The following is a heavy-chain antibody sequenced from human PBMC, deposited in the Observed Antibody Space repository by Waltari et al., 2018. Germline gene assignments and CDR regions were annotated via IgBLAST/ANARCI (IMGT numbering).Heavy chain of an antibody. V-gene: IGHV2-26*01. CDR1: GFSLSNARMG. CDR2: IFSNDEK. D-gene: IGHD3-22*01. Sequence: QVTLKESGPVLVKPTETLTLTCTVSGFSLSNARMGVSWIRQPPGKALGWLAHIFSNDEKSYSTSLKSRLTISKDTSKSQVVLTMTNMDPVDTATYYCARIRGYYDSSGYYMGYYYYMDVWGKGTTVTVSS. J-gene: IGHJ6*03. CDR3: ARIRGYYDSSGYYMGYYYYMDV.